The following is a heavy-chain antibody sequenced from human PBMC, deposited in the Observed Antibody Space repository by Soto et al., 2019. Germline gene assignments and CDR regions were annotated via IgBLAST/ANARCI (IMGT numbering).Heavy chain of an antibody. Sequence: QITLKESCPTLVKPTPTLTLTCTFSGFSLSTSGVGVACIRQPRGKALEWLALIYWDDDKRYSPSLKSRLTITKGTAKNQVVLTMTKMDPVDTATYYCAHGTEKFDPWGQGTLVTVS. CDR1: GFSLSTSGVG. CDR3: AHGTEKFDP. CDR2: IYWDDDK. J-gene: IGHJ5*02. V-gene: IGHV2-5*02.